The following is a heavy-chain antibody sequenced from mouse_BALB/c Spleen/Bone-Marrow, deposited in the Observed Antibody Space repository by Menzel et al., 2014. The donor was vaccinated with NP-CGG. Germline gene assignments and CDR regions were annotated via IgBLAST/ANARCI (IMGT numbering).Heavy chain of an antibody. Sequence: EVMLVESGGGLVKPGGSLKLSCAASGFTFSSYTMSWVRQTPENRLEWVATISSGGSYTYYPDSVKGRFTISRDNAKNTLYLQMSSLKSEDTAMYYCTRSYYRYDEEAWFAYWGQGTLVTVSA. D-gene: IGHD2-14*01. CDR3: TRSYYRYDEEAWFAY. CDR1: GFTFSSYT. CDR2: ISSGGSYT. J-gene: IGHJ3*01. V-gene: IGHV5-6-4*01.